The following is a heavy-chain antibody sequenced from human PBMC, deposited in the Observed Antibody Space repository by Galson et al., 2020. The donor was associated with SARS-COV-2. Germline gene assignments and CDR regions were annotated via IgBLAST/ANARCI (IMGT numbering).Heavy chain of an antibody. V-gene: IGHV4-34*01. CDR1: GGSFSGYY. CDR3: ARGLRLANYCSSHSCYGDYDYYDMDV. J-gene: IGHJ6*03. Sequence: SQTLSLTCAVYGGSFSGYYWSWIRQPPGKGLEWIGEINHSGSTNYNPSLKSRVTISVDTSKNQFSLKLRSVTAADTAVYYCARGLRLANYCSSHSCYGDYDYYDMDVWGKGTTVTVSS. D-gene: IGHD2-2*01. CDR2: INHSGST.